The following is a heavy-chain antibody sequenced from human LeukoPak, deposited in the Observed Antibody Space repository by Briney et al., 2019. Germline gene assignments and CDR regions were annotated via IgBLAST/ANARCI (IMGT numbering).Heavy chain of an antibody. J-gene: IGHJ5*02. Sequence: ASVKVSCKASGYTFTSYDMHWVRQAPGQGLECMGIINPSGGSTNYAQKFQGRVTMTRDTSTNTVYMELSSLRSEDTAVYYCARDNSVEDTAWWFDPWGQGTLVTVSS. CDR1: GYTFTSYD. V-gene: IGHV1-46*01. D-gene: IGHD4-23*01. CDR2: INPSGGST. CDR3: ARDNSVEDTAWWFDP.